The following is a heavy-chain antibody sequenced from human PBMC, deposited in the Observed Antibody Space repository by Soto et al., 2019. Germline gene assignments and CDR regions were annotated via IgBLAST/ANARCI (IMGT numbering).Heavy chain of an antibody. Sequence: SETLSLTCTVSGGSISSYYWSWIRQPPGKGLEWIGYIYYSGSTNYNPSLKSRVTISVDTSKNQFSLKLSSATDADTAVYYCARVGRGYSYGRHYYYYGMDVWGQGTTVTVSS. CDR3: ARVGRGYSYGRHYYYYGMDV. J-gene: IGHJ6*02. D-gene: IGHD5-18*01. V-gene: IGHV4-59*01. CDR1: GGSISSYY. CDR2: IYYSGST.